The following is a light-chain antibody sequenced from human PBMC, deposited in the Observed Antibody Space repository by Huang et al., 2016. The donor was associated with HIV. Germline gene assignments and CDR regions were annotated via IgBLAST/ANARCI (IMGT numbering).Light chain of an antibody. CDR1: QSVSSD. J-gene: IGKJ1*01. CDR2: GAS. Sequence: EIVMTQSPATLSVSPGERATLSCRANQSVSSDLAWYQQKPGQPPRLLIFGASTRATGVPARFSGSGSGTEFTLTISSLQSEGFAVYYCQQYNNWPPTFGQGTKVEIK. CDR3: QQYNNWPPT. V-gene: IGKV3-15*01.